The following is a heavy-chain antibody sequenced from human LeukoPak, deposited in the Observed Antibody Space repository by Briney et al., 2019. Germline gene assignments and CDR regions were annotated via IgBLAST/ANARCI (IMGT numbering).Heavy chain of an antibody. V-gene: IGHV1-24*01. Sequence: ASVKVSCKVSGYTLTELSMHWVRHAPGKGLEWMGGFDPEDGETIYAQKFQGRVTMTEGTSEDTAYMALSSLRSEDTAVYYCATVIYCSGGSCYPTFDYWGQGTLVTVSS. CDR1: GYTLTELS. CDR3: ATVIYCSGGSCYPTFDY. J-gene: IGHJ4*02. D-gene: IGHD2-15*01. CDR2: FDPEDGET.